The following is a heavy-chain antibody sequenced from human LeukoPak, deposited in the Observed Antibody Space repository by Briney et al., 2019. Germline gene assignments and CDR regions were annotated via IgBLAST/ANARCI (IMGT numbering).Heavy chain of an antibody. CDR2: IYYSGST. CDR3: ARVVVGATYNWFDP. V-gene: IGHV4-59*01. Sequence: SETLSLTCTVSGGSISNYYWSWIRQPPGKGLEWIGYIYYSGSTNYNPSLKSRVTISVDTSKNQFSLKLTSVTAADRAVYYCARVVVGATYNWFDPWGQGTLVTVSS. J-gene: IGHJ5*02. CDR1: GGSISNYY. D-gene: IGHD1-26*01.